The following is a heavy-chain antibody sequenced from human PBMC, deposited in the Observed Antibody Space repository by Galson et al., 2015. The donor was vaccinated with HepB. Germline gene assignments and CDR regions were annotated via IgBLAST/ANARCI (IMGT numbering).Heavy chain of an antibody. D-gene: IGHD3-3*01. Sequence: SLRLSCAASGFTFSSYAMHWVRQAPGKGLEWVAVISYDGSNKYYADSVKGRFTISGDNSKNTLYLQMNSLRAEDTAVYYCATPIPTTRKIDFWSGYWPDYWGQGTLVTVSS. V-gene: IGHV3-30-3*01. CDR2: ISYDGSNK. CDR3: ATPIPTTRKIDFWSGYWPDY. J-gene: IGHJ4*02. CDR1: GFTFSSYA.